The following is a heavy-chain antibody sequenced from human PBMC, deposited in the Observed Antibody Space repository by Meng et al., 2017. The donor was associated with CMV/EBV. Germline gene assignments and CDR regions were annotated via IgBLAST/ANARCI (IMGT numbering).Heavy chain of an antibody. Sequence: GESLKICCAASGFTFSSYSRNWVRQAAGKGLEWVSSISSSSSYIYYADSVKGRFTISRDNAKNSLYLQMNSLRAEDTAVYYCARVLPDCSSTSCYGMDVWGQGTTVTVSS. V-gene: IGHV3-21*01. J-gene: IGHJ6*02. CDR3: ARVLPDCSSTSCYGMDV. D-gene: IGHD2-2*01. CDR2: ISSSSSYI. CDR1: GFTFSSYS.